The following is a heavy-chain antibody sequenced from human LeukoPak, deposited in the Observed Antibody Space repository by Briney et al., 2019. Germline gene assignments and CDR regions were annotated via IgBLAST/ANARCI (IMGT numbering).Heavy chain of an antibody. V-gene: IGHV3-23*01. J-gene: IGHJ4*02. CDR3: AKRGVVIRVILVGFHKEAYYFDS. CDR1: GITLSNYG. CDR2: ISDSGGRT. D-gene: IGHD3-10*01. Sequence: GGSLRLSCAASGITLSNYGMSWVRQAPGKGLEWVAGISDSGGRTNYADSVKDRFTISRDNPKNTLYLQMNSLRAEDTAVYFCAKRGVVIRVILVGFHKEAYYFDSWGQGALVTVSS.